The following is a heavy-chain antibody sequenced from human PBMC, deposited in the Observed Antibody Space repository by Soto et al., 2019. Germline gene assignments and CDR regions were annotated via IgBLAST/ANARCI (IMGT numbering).Heavy chain of an antibody. J-gene: IGHJ4*02. CDR2: IFSNDEK. V-gene: IGHV2-26*01. CDR3: ARIEYSGSYRVSLVVTY. CDR1: GFSLSNARMG. Sequence: QVTLKESGPVLVKPTETLTLTCTVSGFSLSNARMGVSWIRQPPGKALEWLAHIFSNDEKSYSTSLKSRLTISKDTSKSQVVLTMTNMDPVDTATYYCARIEYSGSYRVSLVVTYWGQGTLVTVSS. D-gene: IGHD1-26*01.